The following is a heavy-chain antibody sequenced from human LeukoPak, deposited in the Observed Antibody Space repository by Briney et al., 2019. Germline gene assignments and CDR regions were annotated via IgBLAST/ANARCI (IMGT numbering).Heavy chain of an antibody. CDR3: ARPRITMVRERSLPRSAFDI. V-gene: IGHV1-69*06. J-gene: IGHJ3*02. CDR1: GGTFSSYA. CDR2: IIPIFGTA. Sequence: GASVKVSCKASGGTFSSYAISWVRQAPGQGLEWMGGIIPIFGTANYAQKFQGRVTITADKSTSTAYMELSSLRSEDTAVYYCARPRITMVRERSLPRSAFDIWGQGTMVTVSS. D-gene: IGHD3-10*01.